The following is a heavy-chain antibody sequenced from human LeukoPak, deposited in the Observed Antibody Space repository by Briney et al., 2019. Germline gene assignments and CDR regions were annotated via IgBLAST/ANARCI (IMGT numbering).Heavy chain of an antibody. V-gene: IGHV1-69*13. CDR2: IIPIFGTA. Sequence: GASVKVSCKASGGTFSSYAISWVRQAPGQGLEWMGGIIPIFGTANYAQKFQGRVTITADESTSTAYMELSSLRSEDTAVYYCARAEDIVLMVSAFDYWGQGTPVTVSS. CDR1: GGTFSSYA. D-gene: IGHD2-8*01. CDR3: ARAEDIVLMVSAFDY. J-gene: IGHJ4*02.